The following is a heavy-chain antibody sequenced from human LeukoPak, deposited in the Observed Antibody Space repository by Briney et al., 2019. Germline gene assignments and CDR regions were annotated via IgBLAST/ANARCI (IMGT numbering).Heavy chain of an antibody. Sequence: SVKVSCKASGGTFSSYTISWVRQAPGQGLEWMGRIIPILGIANYAQKFQGRVTITADKSTSTAYMELSSLRSEATAVYYCSRDLEAFDAFDIWGQGTMVTVSS. CDR3: SRDLEAFDAFDI. CDR1: GGTFSSYT. CDR2: IIPILGIA. D-gene: IGHD1-1*01. V-gene: IGHV1-69*04. J-gene: IGHJ3*02.